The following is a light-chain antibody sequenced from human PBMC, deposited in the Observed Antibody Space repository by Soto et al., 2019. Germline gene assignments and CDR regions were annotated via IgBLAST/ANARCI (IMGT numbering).Light chain of an antibody. CDR2: GAS. Sequence: EIVMTQSPATLSASPGETATLSCRASQSVSSNLAWYQQKPGQAPRLLIYGASTRATGIPARFSGSGSGTEFTLTISSLQSGDFAVYYCQQYNNWPFTVGPGTKVDIK. CDR3: QQYNNWPFT. J-gene: IGKJ3*01. V-gene: IGKV3-15*01. CDR1: QSVSSN.